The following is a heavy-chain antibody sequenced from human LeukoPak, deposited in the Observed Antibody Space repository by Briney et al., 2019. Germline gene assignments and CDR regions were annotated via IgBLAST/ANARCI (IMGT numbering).Heavy chain of an antibody. Sequence: GGSLRLSCAASGFTFSSYGMHWVRQAPGKGLEWVAVISYDGSNKYYADSVKGRFTISGDNSKNTLYLQMNSLRAEDTAVYYCAKEIAVAGHHFGGFDYWGQGTLVTVSS. CDR1: GFTFSSYG. J-gene: IGHJ4*02. CDR2: ISYDGSNK. V-gene: IGHV3-30*18. CDR3: AKEIAVAGHHFGGFDY. D-gene: IGHD6-19*01.